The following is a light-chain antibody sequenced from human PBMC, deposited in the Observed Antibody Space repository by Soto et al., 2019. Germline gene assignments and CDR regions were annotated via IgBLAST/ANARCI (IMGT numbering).Light chain of an antibody. CDR1: QTISSH. CDR2: HAS. CDR3: QQYHYWWT. J-gene: IGKJ1*01. Sequence: EIVMTQSPATLSVSPGESATLSCRASQTISSHLAWYQQKPGQAPRLLMYHASTRATRIPPRFSGSGSGTEFTLTISGLQSEDFAVYYCQQYHYWWTFGQGTKVEV. V-gene: IGKV3-15*01.